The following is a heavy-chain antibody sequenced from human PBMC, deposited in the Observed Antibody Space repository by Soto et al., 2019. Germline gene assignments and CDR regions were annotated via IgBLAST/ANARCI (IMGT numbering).Heavy chain of an antibody. D-gene: IGHD5-12*01. J-gene: IGHJ5*02. Sequence: SVKVSCKASGGTFSSYAISWVRQAPGQGLEWMGGIIPIFGTANYAQKFQGRVTITADESTSTAYMELSSLRSEDTAVYYCARDRDGYKRGGFDPWGQGTLVTVYS. CDR3: ARDRDGYKRGGFDP. CDR1: GGTFSSYA. CDR2: IIPIFGTA. V-gene: IGHV1-69*13.